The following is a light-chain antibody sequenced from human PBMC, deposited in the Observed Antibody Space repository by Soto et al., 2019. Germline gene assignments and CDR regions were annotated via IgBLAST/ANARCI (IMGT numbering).Light chain of an antibody. J-gene: IGKJ5*01. V-gene: IGKV3-11*01. CDR3: QQRTRWPMT. Sequence: TQSPATLSVSPGERVTLSCRASQNLHSFLNWYQQRPGQAPRPLIYDGSKRAAGVTDRISGDGSGTDYTLTISSLEPEDFAVYYCQQRTRWPMTVGPVTRLEIK. CDR1: QNLHSF. CDR2: DGS.